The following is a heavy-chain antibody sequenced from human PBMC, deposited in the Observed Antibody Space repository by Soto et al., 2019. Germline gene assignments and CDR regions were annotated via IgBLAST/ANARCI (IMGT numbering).Heavy chain of an antibody. V-gene: IGHV1-69*12. D-gene: IGHD2-8*01. CDR3: AGVLGTVLVVYAIPGANYCYGMDV. Sequence: QVQLVQSGAEVKKPGSSVKVSCKASGGTFSSYAISWVRQAPGQGLEWMGGIIPIFGTANYAQKFQGRVRITADECTSTAYMELRSLRSEGTAVYCCAGVLGTVLVVYAIPGANYCYGMDVWGQATTVTVSS. CDR1: GGTFSSYA. J-gene: IGHJ6*02. CDR2: IIPIFGTA.